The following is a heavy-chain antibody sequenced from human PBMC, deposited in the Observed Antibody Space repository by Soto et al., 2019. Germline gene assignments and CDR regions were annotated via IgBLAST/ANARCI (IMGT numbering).Heavy chain of an antibody. V-gene: IGHV5-51*01. D-gene: IGHD3-16*02. Sequence: GESLKISCKGSGYSFTSYWIGWVRQMPGKGLEWMGIIYPGDSDTRYSPSFQGQVTISADKSISTAYLQWSSLKASDTAMYYCAIYLCDYVWGSYRYLYFDYWGQGTMVTVSS. J-gene: IGHJ4*02. CDR3: AIYLCDYVWGSYRYLYFDY. CDR2: IYPGDSDT. CDR1: GYSFTSYW.